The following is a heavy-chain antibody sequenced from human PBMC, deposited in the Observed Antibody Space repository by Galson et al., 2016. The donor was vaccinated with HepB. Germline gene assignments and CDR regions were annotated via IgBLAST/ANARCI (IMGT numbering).Heavy chain of an antibody. J-gene: IGHJ4*02. Sequence: SLRLSCAASGFTFSSYSMNWVRQAPGKGLEWVSSISSVSSYIYYADSMKGRFTVSRDNAKNSLYLQMNSLRAEDTAVYYCARDRVGSSYYMDPFDYWGQGTLVPVSS. D-gene: IGHD1-26*01. CDR2: ISSVSSYI. V-gene: IGHV3-21*01. CDR3: ARDRVGSSYYMDPFDY. CDR1: GFTFSSYS.